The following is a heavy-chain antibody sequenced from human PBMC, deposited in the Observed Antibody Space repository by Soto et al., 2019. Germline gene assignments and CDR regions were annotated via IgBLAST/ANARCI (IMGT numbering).Heavy chain of an antibody. V-gene: IGHV3-21*01. CDR2: IGNDPSYL. Sequence: GGSLRLSCEASGFSFSRHSMNWVRQAPGKGLEWVSSIGNDPSYLYYAGSVKGRFTISRDNSKNTLYLQMNSLRAEDTAVYYCAKPLGSGSNYYYGMDVWGQGTTVTVSS. J-gene: IGHJ6*02. D-gene: IGHD3-10*01. CDR3: AKPLGSGSNYYYGMDV. CDR1: GFSFSRHS.